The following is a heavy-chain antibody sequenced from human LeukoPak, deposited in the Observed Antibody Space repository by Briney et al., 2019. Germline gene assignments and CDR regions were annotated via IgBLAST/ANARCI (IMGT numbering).Heavy chain of an antibody. Sequence: SETLSLTCTVSGGSVSDYYWSWIRQPPGKGLEWIGYIYYSGSTNYNPSLKSRVTISVDTSKNQFSLKLSSVTAADTAVYYCARENWNYGRSWFDPWGQGTLVTVSS. CDR2: IYYSGST. J-gene: IGHJ5*02. V-gene: IGHV4-59*02. D-gene: IGHD1-7*01. CDR1: GGSVSDYY. CDR3: ARENWNYGRSWFDP.